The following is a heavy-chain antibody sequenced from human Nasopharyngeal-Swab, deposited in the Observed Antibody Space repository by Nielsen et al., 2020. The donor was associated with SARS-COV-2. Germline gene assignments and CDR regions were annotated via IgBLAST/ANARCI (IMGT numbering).Heavy chain of an antibody. Sequence: GESLKISCAASGFTFSSYAMHWVRQAPGKGLEWVANIKTDGSAKYYVDSVKGRFTISRDNAGNSLYLQMNSLRAEDTAVYYCTRGDPDYWGQGTLVTVSS. CDR2: IKTDGSAK. V-gene: IGHV3-7*01. J-gene: IGHJ4*02. CDR3: TRGDPDY. CDR1: GFTFSSYA.